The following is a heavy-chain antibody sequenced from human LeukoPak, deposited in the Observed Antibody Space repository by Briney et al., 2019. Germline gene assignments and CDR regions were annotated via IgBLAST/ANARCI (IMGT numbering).Heavy chain of an antibody. V-gene: IGHV4-39*07. D-gene: IGHD4-17*01. CDR3: ARLKATVSIHAYFDY. Sequence: PSETLSLTCTVSGGSISTSSYYWGWIRQPPGKGLECIGNIYYSGSTYYNPSLKSRVTISVDTSKNQFSLKLSSVTAADTAVYYCARLKATVSIHAYFDYWGQGTLVTVSS. J-gene: IGHJ4*02. CDR1: GGSISTSSYY. CDR2: IYYSGST.